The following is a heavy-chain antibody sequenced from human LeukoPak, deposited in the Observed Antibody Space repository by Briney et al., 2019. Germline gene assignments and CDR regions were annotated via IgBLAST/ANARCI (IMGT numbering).Heavy chain of an antibody. Sequence: GASVKVSCKASGYTFTGYYMHWVRQAPGQGLEWMGWINPNSGGTNYAQKFQGRVTMTRDTSISTAYMELRSLRSDDTAVYYCARDLNYDFWSGYHHYFDYWGQGTLVTVSS. CDR1: GYTFTGYY. V-gene: IGHV1-2*02. J-gene: IGHJ4*02. CDR3: ARDLNYDFWSGYHHYFDY. CDR2: INPNSGGT. D-gene: IGHD3-3*01.